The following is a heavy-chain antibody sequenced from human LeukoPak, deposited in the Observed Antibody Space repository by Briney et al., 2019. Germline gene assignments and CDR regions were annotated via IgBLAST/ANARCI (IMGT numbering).Heavy chain of an antibody. CDR1: GGSVSSGSYY. V-gene: IGHV4-61*01. CDR2: VYYSGST. CDR3: ARDRGAAGVSYYYGLDV. D-gene: IGHD6-13*01. Sequence: PSETLSLTCTVSGGSVSSGSYYWSWIRQPPGKGLERIGYVYYSGSTNYNPSLKSRVTISVDTSKNQFSLKLSSVTAADTAVYYCARDRGAAGVSYYYGLDVWGKGTTVTVSS. J-gene: IGHJ6*04.